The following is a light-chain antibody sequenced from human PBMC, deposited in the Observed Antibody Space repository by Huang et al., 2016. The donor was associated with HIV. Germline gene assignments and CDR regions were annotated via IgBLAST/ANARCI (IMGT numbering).Light chain of an antibody. CDR3: QQRSNWAPIT. Sequence: EIVLTQSPATLSLSPGERATLSCRASQRVSSYLAWYQQKHGQAPRLLIYDASNRATGIPARFSGSGSGTDFTLTISSLEPEDFAVYYCQQRSNWAPITFGGGTKVEIK. V-gene: IGKV3-11*01. CDR2: DAS. J-gene: IGKJ4*01. CDR1: QRVSSY.